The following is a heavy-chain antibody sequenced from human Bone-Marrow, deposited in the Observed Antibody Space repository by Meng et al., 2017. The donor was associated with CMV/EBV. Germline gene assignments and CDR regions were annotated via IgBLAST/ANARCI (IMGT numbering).Heavy chain of an antibody. J-gene: IGHJ4*02. D-gene: IGHD4-23*01. CDR2: ISSVSTYI. CDR3: ARRRDYSRNAMFDH. V-gene: IGHV3-11*04. CDR1: GFTFSDHF. Sequence: GESLKISCAASGFTFSDHFMSWIRQPPGKGLEWVADISSVSTYIYYAQSLKGRFTISRDNANNLVYLQLTSLRVDDTAVYYCARRRDYSRNAMFDHWCQGTLVTVSS.